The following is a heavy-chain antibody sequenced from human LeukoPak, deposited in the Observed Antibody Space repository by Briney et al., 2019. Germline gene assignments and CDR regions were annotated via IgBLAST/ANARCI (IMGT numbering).Heavy chain of an antibody. D-gene: IGHD6-13*01. Sequence: KPSETLSLTCTVSGGSISSYYWSWIRQPPGKGLEWIGYIYYSGSTNYNPSLKSRVTISVDTSKNQFSLKLSSVAAADTAVYYCARDRGSWPSSSDAFDIWGQGTMVTVSS. CDR1: GGSISSYY. CDR2: IYYSGST. CDR3: ARDRGSWPSSSDAFDI. J-gene: IGHJ3*02. V-gene: IGHV4-59*01.